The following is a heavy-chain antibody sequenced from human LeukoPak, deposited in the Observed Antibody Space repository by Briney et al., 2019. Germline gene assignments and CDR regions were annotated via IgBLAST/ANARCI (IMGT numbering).Heavy chain of an antibody. D-gene: IGHD3-10*01. CDR1: GYTFNSYA. CDR3: AKEPASGSCFDY. CDR2: ISGSGGSK. Sequence: GGSLRLSCTASGYTFNSYAMSWVRQAPGKGLEWVSAISGSGGSKYYADSVKGRFTISRDNSKNTLYLQMNSLRAEDTALYYCAKEPASGSCFDYWGQGTLVTVSS. J-gene: IGHJ4*02. V-gene: IGHV3-23*01.